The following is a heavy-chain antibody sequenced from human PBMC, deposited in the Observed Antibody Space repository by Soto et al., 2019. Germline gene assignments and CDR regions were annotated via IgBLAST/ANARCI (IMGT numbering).Heavy chain of an antibody. J-gene: IGHJ4*02. CDR2: ISSSSSYT. D-gene: IGHD3-10*01. CDR1: GFTFSDYF. CDR3: ARDHYYGSGTPGY. V-gene: IGHV3-11*05. Sequence: QVQLVESGGGLVKPGGSLRLSCAASGFTFSDYFMSWIRQAPGKGLEWVSYISSSSSYTKYSDPVKGRFTISRDNAKNALYRQINSLRAEDTAVYYCARDHYYGSGTPGYWGQGPLVTVSS.